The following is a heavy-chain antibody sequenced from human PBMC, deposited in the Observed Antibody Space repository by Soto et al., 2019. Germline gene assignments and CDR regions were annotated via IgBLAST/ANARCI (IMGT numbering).Heavy chain of an antibody. D-gene: IGHD2-2*03. CDR1: GFAFRSHA. CDR2: VWFDGYNK. CDR3: SIDVVDIKIVPPGMNVAI. J-gene: IGHJ1*01. Sequence: QEQLVDSGGDVVQPGRSLRLSCVASGFAFRSHAIHWVRQAPGKGLEWVAVVWFDGYNKFYADFVKGRFSISRDNSRSMTFLEMTSLRAEATAIYYCSIDVVDIKIVPPGMNVAIWGPGTRVTFSS. V-gene: IGHV3-33*01.